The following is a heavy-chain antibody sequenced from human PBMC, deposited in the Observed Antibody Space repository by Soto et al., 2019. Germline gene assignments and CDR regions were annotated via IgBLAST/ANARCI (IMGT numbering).Heavy chain of an antibody. D-gene: IGHD2-2*01. CDR1: GYSFTSYW. Sequence: PRGSLKITCKGSGYSFTSYWISWVRQMPGKGLEWMGRIDPSDSYTNYSPSFQGHVTISADKSISTAYLQWSSLKASDTAMYYCASSPRGYCSSTSCRELGNYYGMDVWGQGTTVTVSS. CDR3: ASSPRGYCSSTSCRELGNYYGMDV. CDR2: IDPSDSYT. V-gene: IGHV5-10-1*01. J-gene: IGHJ6*02.